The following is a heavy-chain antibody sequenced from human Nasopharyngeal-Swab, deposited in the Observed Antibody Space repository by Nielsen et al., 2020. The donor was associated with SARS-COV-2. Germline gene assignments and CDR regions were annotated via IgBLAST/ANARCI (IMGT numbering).Heavy chain of an antibody. D-gene: IGHD3-3*01. J-gene: IGHJ4*02. CDR2: INSDGIST. Sequence: GESLKISCAASGFTFSSYWMHWVRQAPGKGLVWVSRINSDGISTTYADSVKGRFTISRDNAKNTLYLQMNSLRAEDTAVYYCAKDPYYDFWSGYYFDYWGQGTLVTVSS. CDR1: GFTFSSYW. CDR3: AKDPYYDFWSGYYFDY. V-gene: IGHV3-74*01.